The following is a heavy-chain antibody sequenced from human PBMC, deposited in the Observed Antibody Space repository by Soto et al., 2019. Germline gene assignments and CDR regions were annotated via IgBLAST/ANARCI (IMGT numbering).Heavy chain of an antibody. J-gene: IGHJ6*02. D-gene: IGHD3-9*01. V-gene: IGHV3-30*18. Sequence: GGSLRLSCAASGFTFSSYGMHWVRQAPGKGLEWVAVISYDGSNKYYADSVKGRFTISRDNSKNTLYLQMNSLRAEDTAVYYCAKFRPVPTSPKPLRYFDWLSYYYGMDVWGQGTTVTVSS. CDR3: AKFRPVPTSPKPLRYFDWLSYYYGMDV. CDR2: ISYDGSNK. CDR1: GFTFSSYG.